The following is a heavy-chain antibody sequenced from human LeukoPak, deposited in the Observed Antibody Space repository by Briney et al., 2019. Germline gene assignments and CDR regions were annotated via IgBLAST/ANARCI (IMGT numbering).Heavy chain of an antibody. CDR2: ISGSGGST. D-gene: IGHD6-6*01. V-gene: IGHV3-23*01. Sequence: PGGSLRLSCAASGFTFSSYAMSWVRQAPGKGLEWVSAISGSGGSTYYADSVKGRFTISRDNSKNTLYLQMNSLRAEDTAVYYCAKDLTLGWSPVAARPGRGYWGQGTLVTVSS. CDR3: AKDLTLGWSPVAARPGRGY. J-gene: IGHJ4*02. CDR1: GFTFSSYA.